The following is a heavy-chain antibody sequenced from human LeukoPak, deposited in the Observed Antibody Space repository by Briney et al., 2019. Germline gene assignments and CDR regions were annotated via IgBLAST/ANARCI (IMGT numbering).Heavy chain of an antibody. CDR3: ARARGYSYGYGY. CDR1: GFTFSSYW. V-gene: IGHV3-7*01. CDR2: IKHDGREK. J-gene: IGHJ4*02. Sequence: PGGSLRLSCAASGFTFSSYWMSWVRQAPGKGLEWVANIKHDGREKYYVDSVKGRFTISRDNAKNSLYLQMNSLRVEDTAVYYCARARGYSYGYGYWGQGTLVTVSS. D-gene: IGHD5-18*01.